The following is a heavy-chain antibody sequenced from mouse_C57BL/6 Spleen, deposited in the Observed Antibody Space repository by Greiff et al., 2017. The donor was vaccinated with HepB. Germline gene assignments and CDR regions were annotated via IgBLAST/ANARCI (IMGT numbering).Heavy chain of an antibody. CDR2: IDPENGDT. CDR1: GFNIKDDY. CDR3: TTMVTPDY. J-gene: IGHJ2*01. Sequence: VQLQQSGAELVRPGASVKLSCTASGFNIKDDYMHWVKQRPEQGQEWIGWIDPENGDTEYASKFQGKATITADTSSNTAYLQLSSLTSEDTAVYYCTTMVTPDYWGQGTTLTVSS. V-gene: IGHV14-4*01. D-gene: IGHD2-2*01.